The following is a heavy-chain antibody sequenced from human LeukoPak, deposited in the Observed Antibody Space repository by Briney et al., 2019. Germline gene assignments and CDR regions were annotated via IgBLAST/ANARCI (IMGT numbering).Heavy chain of an antibody. CDR2: LYGGGST. CDR3: ARDPLYCGSDGCAFDI. J-gene: IGHJ3*02. Sequence: PGGSLRLSCVASGFTVSNYCMSWVRQALGRGLERVSVLYGGGSTYYSESVKGRSTISRVDSKNTLYLQVNYLRAEDTAVYYCARDPLYCGSDGCAFDIWGQGTMVTVSS. D-gene: IGHD2-21*02. CDR1: GFTVSNYC. V-gene: IGHV3-53*01.